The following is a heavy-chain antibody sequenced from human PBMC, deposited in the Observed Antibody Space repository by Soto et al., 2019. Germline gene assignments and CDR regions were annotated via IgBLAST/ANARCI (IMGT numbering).Heavy chain of an antibody. CDR1: GGTFSSYA. CDR3: ARGPGRSIAARTNHKDV. Sequence: QVQLVQSGAEVKKPGSSVKVSCKASGGTFSSYAISWVRQAPGQGLEWMGGIIPIFGTANYAEKFQGRVTITADESTSTAYMELSSLRSEDTAVYYCARGPGRSIAARTNHKDVWGQGTTVTVSS. CDR2: IIPIFGTA. D-gene: IGHD6-6*01. J-gene: IGHJ6*02. V-gene: IGHV1-69*12.